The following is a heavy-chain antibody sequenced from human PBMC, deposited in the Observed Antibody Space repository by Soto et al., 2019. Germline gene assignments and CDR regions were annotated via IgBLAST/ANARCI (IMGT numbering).Heavy chain of an antibody. J-gene: IGHJ6*02. V-gene: IGHV3-15*01. Sequence: GSLRLSCAASGFTFSNAWMSWVRQAPGKGLEWVGRIKSKTDGGTTDYAAPVKGRFTISRDDSKNTLYLQMNSLKTEDTAVYYCTTDPSVPSGSGWGGDIMDVWGQGTTVTVSS. CDR3: TTDPSVPSGSGWGGDIMDV. CDR1: GFTFSNAW. CDR2: IKSKTDGGTT. D-gene: IGHD6-19*01.